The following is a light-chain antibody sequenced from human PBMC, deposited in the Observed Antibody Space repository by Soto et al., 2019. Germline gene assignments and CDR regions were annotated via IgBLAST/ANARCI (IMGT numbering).Light chain of an antibody. V-gene: IGKV1-33*01. Sequence: DVQMTQSPSSLSASVGDRVTITCQASHDIGTYLHWYQHKPGKAPKLLIFDTTHLPTGVQARFSGGGSDTYVTFTITNLQPDDFAVYYCQQFDSVPLTFGGGTHVEI. CDR2: DTT. CDR1: HDIGTY. J-gene: IGKJ4*01. CDR3: QQFDSVPLT.